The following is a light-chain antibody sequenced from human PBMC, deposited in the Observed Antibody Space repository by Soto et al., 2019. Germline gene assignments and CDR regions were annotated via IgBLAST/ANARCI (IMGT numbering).Light chain of an antibody. CDR1: QRISSW. Sequence: DIQMTQSPSTLSASVGDRVTITCRASQRISSWLAWYQHKPGKAPKLLIYKASSLESGVTSRFSRSGSGTESTLTISSLQPDDVANYYCQQYNSYPISVGRGTRLEIK. V-gene: IGKV1-5*03. CDR3: QQYNSYPIS. J-gene: IGKJ5*01. CDR2: KAS.